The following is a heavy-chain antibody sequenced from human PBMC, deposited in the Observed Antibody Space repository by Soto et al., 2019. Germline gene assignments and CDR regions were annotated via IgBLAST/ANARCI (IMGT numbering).Heavy chain of an antibody. CDR1: GFAFSNFG. CDR2: ISYDGNIK. Sequence: GGSLRLSCAASGFAFSNFGMQWGRQAPGKGLEWVASISYDGNIKKFSDSVRGRFTISRDISSNTLYLQMSSLRTEDTAVYYCARVRLTIFGVVIKGPFLSAGMDVWGQGIRVTVSS. CDR3: ARVRLTIFGVVIKGPFLSAGMDV. V-gene: IGHV3-30*03. J-gene: IGHJ6*02. D-gene: IGHD3-3*01.